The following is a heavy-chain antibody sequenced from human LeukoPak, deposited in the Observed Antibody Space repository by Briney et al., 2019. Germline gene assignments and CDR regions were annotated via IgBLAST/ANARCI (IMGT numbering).Heavy chain of an antibody. CDR1: GYTFTSYG. D-gene: IGHD5-18*01. CDR2: INPNSGGT. Sequence: ASVKVSCKASGYTFTSYGISWVRQAPGQGLEWMGWINPNSGGTNYAQKFQGWVTMTRDTSISTAYMELSRLRSDDTAVYYCARGSDTAMGYNWFDPWGQGTLVTVSS. J-gene: IGHJ5*02. CDR3: ARGSDTAMGYNWFDP. V-gene: IGHV1-2*04.